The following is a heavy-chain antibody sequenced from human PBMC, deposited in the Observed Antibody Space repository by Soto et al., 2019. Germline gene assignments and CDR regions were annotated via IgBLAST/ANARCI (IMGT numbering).Heavy chain of an antibody. J-gene: IGHJ3*02. CDR3: ARGDCSGGCCYSVDI. Sequence: SETLSLTCAVPGGSISSINWWSWVRQPPGKGLGWIGETYQSGSTNYNPSLKSRVTISVDKSKNQFSLKLSSVTAADTAVYYCARGDCSGGCCYSVDIWGQGTMVS. CDR1: GGSISSINW. D-gene: IGHD2-15*01. CDR2: TYQSGST. V-gene: IGHV4-4*02.